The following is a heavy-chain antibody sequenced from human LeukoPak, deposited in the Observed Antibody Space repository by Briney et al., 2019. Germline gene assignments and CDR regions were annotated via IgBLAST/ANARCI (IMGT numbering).Heavy chain of an antibody. CDR3: AREGRGWAFDI. CDR1: GYTFTVYY. V-gene: IGHV1-2*02. Sequence: ASVTVSFKASGYTFTVYYIHWVRQAPGQGLEWMGLINPNSGGTNYAQKFQGRVTMTRDTSISTAYMELSRLRSDDTAVYYCAREGRGWAFDIWGQGTMVTVSS. J-gene: IGHJ3*02. D-gene: IGHD2-15*01. CDR2: INPNSGGT.